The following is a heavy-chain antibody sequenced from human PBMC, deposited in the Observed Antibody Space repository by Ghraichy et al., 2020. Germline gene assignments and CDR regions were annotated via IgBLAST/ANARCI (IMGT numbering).Heavy chain of an antibody. J-gene: IGHJ6*02. CDR2: ISSSSSYI. CDR1: GFTFSSYS. D-gene: IGHD3-3*01. CDR3: ARGDGYDFWSGYRSNYYYGMDV. V-gene: IGHV3-21*01. Sequence: GGSLRLSCAASGFTFSSYSMNWVRQAPGKGLEWVSSISSSSSYIYYADSVKGRFTISRDNAKNSLYLQMNSLRAEDTAVYYCARGDGYDFWSGYRSNYYYGMDVWGQGTTVTVSS.